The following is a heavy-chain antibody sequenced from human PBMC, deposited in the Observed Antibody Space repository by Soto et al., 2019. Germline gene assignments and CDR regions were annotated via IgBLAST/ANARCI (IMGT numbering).Heavy chain of an antibody. CDR2: ISGFNGDT. Sequence: ASVKVSCKASGYMFTTYGISWVRQRPGRGLEWMAWISGFNGDTKSAQEFQGRVTLTTDISTATAYMDVKRLTPDDSAVYFCARGSGDTASAWVDPWGQGTLVTVSS. D-gene: IGHD2-21*02. CDR1: GYMFTTYG. V-gene: IGHV1-18*01. CDR3: ARGSGDTASAWVDP. J-gene: IGHJ5*02.